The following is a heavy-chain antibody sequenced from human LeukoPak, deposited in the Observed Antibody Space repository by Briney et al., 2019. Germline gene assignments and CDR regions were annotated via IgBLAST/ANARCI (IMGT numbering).Heavy chain of an antibody. CDR1: GFAFSGFA. J-gene: IGHJ4*02. V-gene: IGHV3-23*01. CDR2: ISGSGGNT. CDR3: ARGRGGDYVPSRFDY. D-gene: IGHD4-17*01. Sequence: GGALRLSCSASGFAFSGFAMGWVRQAPGKGLEWVSSISGSGGNTYYADSVEGRFTVSRDNSKNTLYLQMNSLRAEDTALYYCARGRGGDYVPSRFDYWGQGTLVTVSS.